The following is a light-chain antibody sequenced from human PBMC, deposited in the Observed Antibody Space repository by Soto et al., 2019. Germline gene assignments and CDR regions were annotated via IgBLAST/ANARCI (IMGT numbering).Light chain of an antibody. CDR3: QQSDSLPIT. Sequence: DIQMTHSPSSLSASVGDRVTITCRASQDISNYLNWYQQRPGKAPKLLIYDASNLERVVPSRFSGTRSGTHFTFAITSLQPEDVATYYYQQSDSLPITFGQGTRLE. CDR1: QDISNY. CDR2: DAS. V-gene: IGKV1-33*01. J-gene: IGKJ5*01.